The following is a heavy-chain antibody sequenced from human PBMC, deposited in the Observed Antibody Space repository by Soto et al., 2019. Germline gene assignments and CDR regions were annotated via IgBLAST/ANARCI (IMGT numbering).Heavy chain of an antibody. J-gene: IGHJ4*02. CDR1: GFTFSSYA. Sequence: GGSLRLSCAASGFTFSSYAMTWVRQAPGKGLEWVSAISGSGGNTYYADSVKGRFTISRDNSKNMFYLQMNSLRAEDTAVYYCAKVPRYCSGGSCFGGYIDYWGQGILVTVSS. V-gene: IGHV3-23*01. CDR3: AKVPRYCSGGSCFGGYIDY. D-gene: IGHD2-15*01. CDR2: ISGSGGNT.